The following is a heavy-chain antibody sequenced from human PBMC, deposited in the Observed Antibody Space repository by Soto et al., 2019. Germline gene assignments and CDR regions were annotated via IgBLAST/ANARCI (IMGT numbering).Heavy chain of an antibody. D-gene: IGHD5-12*01. J-gene: IGHJ4*02. Sequence: ASVKVSCKASGGTFSSYAISWVRQAPGQGLEWMGGIIPIFGTANYAQKFQGRVTITADESTSTAYMELSSLRSEDTAVYYCARVEMATIFFDYWGQGTLVTVSS. CDR1: GGTFSSYA. CDR2: IIPIFGTA. CDR3: ARVEMATIFFDY. V-gene: IGHV1-69*13.